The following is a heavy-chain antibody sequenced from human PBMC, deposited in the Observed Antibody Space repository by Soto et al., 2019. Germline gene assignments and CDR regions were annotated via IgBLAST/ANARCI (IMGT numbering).Heavy chain of an antibody. CDR1: GDSIAGYY. CDR2: IYSSGST. Sequence: SETLSLTYTVSGDSIAGYYWSWIRQPPGKGLEWIGYIYSSGSTRYNPSFKSRVTISIDTTANQFSLTLTSVTAADTAMYYCARGLCRATNCYATYFDFWGQGAPVTVSS. CDR3: ARGLCRATNCYATYFDF. V-gene: IGHV4-59*13. J-gene: IGHJ4*02. D-gene: IGHD3-16*01.